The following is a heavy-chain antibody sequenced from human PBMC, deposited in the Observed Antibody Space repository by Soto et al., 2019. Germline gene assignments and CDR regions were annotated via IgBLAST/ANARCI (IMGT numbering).Heavy chain of an antibody. CDR2: IWYDGSNK. Sequence: ESGGGVVQPGRSLRLSCAASGFTFSSYGMHWVRQAPGKGLEWVAVIWYDGSNKYYADSVKGRFTISRDNSKNTLYLQMNSLRAEDTAVYYCARGADSSGYYPTGYWGQGTLVTVSS. D-gene: IGHD3-22*01. CDR3: ARGADSSGYYPTGY. J-gene: IGHJ4*02. V-gene: IGHV3-33*01. CDR1: GFTFSSYG.